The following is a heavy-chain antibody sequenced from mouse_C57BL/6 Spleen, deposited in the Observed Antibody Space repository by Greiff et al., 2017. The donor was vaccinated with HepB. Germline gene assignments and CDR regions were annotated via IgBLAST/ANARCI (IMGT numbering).Heavy chain of an antibody. V-gene: IGHV14-3*01. D-gene: IGHD1-1*02. CDR3: AYGSSYGYWYFDV. Sequence: VQLQQSVAELVRPGASVKLSCTASGFNIKNTYMHWVKQRPEQGLEWSGRIDPANGNTKYAPKFKGKATITAGTSSNTAYLQLSSLTSEDTAIYYCAYGSSYGYWYFDVWGRGTTVTVSS. CDR2: IDPANGNT. CDR1: GFNIKNTY. J-gene: IGHJ1*03.